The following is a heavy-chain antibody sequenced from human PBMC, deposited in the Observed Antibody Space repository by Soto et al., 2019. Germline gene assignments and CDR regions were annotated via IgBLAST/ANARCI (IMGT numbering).Heavy chain of an antibody. D-gene: IGHD3-9*01. Sequence: XETLSLTCAVSGYSISSGYYWGWIRQPPGKGLEWIGSIYHSGSTYYNPSLKSRVTISVDTSKNQFSLKLSSVTAADTAVYYCARTGLTGYYYNWFDPWGQGTLVTVSS. V-gene: IGHV4-38-2*01. CDR3: ARTGLTGYYYNWFDP. J-gene: IGHJ5*02. CDR2: IYHSGST. CDR1: GYSISSGYY.